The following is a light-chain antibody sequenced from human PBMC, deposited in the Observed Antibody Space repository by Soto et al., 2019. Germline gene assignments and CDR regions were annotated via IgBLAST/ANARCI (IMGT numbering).Light chain of an antibody. CDR1: QGISNY. CDR2: DAS. CDR3: QNYDSVLIT. V-gene: IGKV1-27*01. Sequence: DFQMTQSPSSLSASIGDRVTVTCRARQGISNYLAWYQQKPGKGPELLIYDASTLQSGVPSRFSGSGSGTDFTLTISSLQPEDVATYYCQNYDSVLITFGPGTKVDI. J-gene: IGKJ3*01.